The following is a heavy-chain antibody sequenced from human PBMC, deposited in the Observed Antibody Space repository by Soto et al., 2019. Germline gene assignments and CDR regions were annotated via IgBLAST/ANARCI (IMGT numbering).Heavy chain of an antibody. CDR1: GFTFRSYH. D-gene: IGHD5-18*01. CDR3: ASAMDAAMASKDNWFDP. CDR2: ISYDENNK. Sequence: QVQLVESGGGVVQPGRSLRLSCAASGFTFRSYHMHWVRQAPGKGLEWVASISYDENNKYYTDSVKGRFTISRDNSKNTLYLQMNSLRDEDTAGYYCASAMDAAMASKDNWFDPWGQGTLVTVSS. V-gene: IGHV3-30-3*01. J-gene: IGHJ5*02.